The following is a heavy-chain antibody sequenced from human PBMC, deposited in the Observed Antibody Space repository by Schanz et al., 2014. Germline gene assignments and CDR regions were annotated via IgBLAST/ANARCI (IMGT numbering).Heavy chain of an antibody. Sequence: QVQLVESGGGVVQPGRSLRLSCAASGFTFSGYGTHWVRQAPGKGLEWVAIISYDGRHKNYADSVKGRFTISRDNSKNTLHLQMNSLRVEDTAVYYCAKDDTQVNGMDVWGQGTTVTVSS. J-gene: IGHJ6*02. CDR2: ISYDGRHK. CDR3: AKDDTQVNGMDV. V-gene: IGHV3-30*18. CDR1: GFTFSGYG.